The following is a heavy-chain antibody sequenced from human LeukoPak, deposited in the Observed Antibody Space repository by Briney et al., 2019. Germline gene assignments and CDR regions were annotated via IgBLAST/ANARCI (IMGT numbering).Heavy chain of an antibody. Sequence: GGSLRLSCAASGFTFSDSYMSWVRQAPGKGLEWVSGINWNGGSTGYADSVKGRFTISRDNAKSSLYLQMNSLRAEDTALYYCATNRGLRDLSHFDYWAREPWSPSPQ. CDR3: ATNRGLRDLSHFDY. D-gene: IGHD5-24*01. J-gene: IGHJ4*02. CDR2: INWNGGST. V-gene: IGHV3-20*04. CDR1: GFTFSDSY.